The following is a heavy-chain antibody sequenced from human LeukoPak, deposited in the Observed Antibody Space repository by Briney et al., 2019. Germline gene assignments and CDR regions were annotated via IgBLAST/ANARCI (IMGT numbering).Heavy chain of an antibody. CDR3: ARDLCRYGYCYFDY. CDR1: GGTFSSYA. V-gene: IGHV1-69*13. J-gene: IGHJ4*02. Sequence: SVKASCKASGGTFSSYAISWVRQAPGQGLEWMGGIIPIFGTANYAQKFQRRVTITADESTSTAYMELSSLRSEDTAVYYCARDLCRYGYCYFDYWGQGTLVTVSS. CDR2: IIPIFGTA. D-gene: IGHD5-18*01.